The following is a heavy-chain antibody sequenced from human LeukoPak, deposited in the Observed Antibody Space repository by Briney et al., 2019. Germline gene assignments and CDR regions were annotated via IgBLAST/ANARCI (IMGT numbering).Heavy chain of an antibody. CDR3: ARADYYGSGSYYGMDV. CDR2: IYHSGST. J-gene: IGHJ6*04. CDR1: GYSISSGYY. V-gene: IGHV4-38-2*01. Sequence: PSETLSLTCAVSGYSISSGYYWGWIRPPPGKELKGIRSIYHSGSTYYNPSLKSRVTISVDTSKNQFSLKLSSVAAADRAAYYCARADYYGSGSYYGMDVWGKGTTVTVSS. D-gene: IGHD3-10*01.